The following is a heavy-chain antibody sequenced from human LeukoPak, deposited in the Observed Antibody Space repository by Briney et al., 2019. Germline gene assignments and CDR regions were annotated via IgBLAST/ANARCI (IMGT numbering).Heavy chain of an antibody. CDR1: GGTFSSYA. CDR3: ARDRGGYDLSHFDY. J-gene: IGHJ4*02. D-gene: IGHD5-12*01. Sequence: SVKVSCKASGGTFSSYAISWVRQAPGQGLEWMGGIIPIFGTANYAQKFQGRVTITADESTSTAYMELSSLRSEDTAVYYCARDRGGYDLSHFDYWGQGTLVTVSS. CDR2: IIPIFGTA. V-gene: IGHV1-69*01.